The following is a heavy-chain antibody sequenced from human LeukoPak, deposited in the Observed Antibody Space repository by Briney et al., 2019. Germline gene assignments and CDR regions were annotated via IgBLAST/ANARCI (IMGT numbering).Heavy chain of an antibody. J-gene: IGHJ4*02. V-gene: IGHV4-39*01. CDR3: ARGLRGGGWLQSQTPFDS. Sequence: PSETLSLTCTVSGGSIRSSYYYWGWIRQPPGKGLEWIGSIYDSGSTYYNPSLKSRVTISVDTSKNQFSLKLNSVTAADTAVYYCARGLRGGGWLQSQTPFDSWGQGTLVTVSS. CDR2: IYDSGST. D-gene: IGHD5-24*01. CDR1: GGSIRSSYYY.